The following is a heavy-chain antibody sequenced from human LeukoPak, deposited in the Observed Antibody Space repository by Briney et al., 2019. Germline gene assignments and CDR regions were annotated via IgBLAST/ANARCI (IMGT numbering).Heavy chain of an antibody. CDR1: GGSISSYY. CDR3: ARAELPNY. D-gene: IGHD1-7*01. J-gene: IGHJ4*02. Sequence: SETLSLTCTVSGGSISSYYWSWIRQPPGKGLEWIGYIYYSGSTNYNPSLKSRVTISVDTSKNQFSLKLSSVTAADTAVYYCARAELPNYWGQGTLVTVSS. V-gene: IGHV4-59*01. CDR2: IYYSGST.